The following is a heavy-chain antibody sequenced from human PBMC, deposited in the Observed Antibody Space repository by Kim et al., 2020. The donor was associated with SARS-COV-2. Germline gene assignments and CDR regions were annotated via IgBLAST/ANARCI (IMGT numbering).Heavy chain of an antibody. J-gene: IGHJ4*02. D-gene: IGHD3-10*01. V-gene: IGHV3-48*02. CDR1: GFTFSSYS. Sequence: GGSLRLSCAASGFTFSSYSMNWVRQAPGKGLEWVSYISSSTIYYADSVKGRFTISRDNAKNSLYLQMNSLRDEDTAVYYCARGAMVRGAYRVFDYWGQGTLVTVSS. CDR3: ARGAMVRGAYRVFDY. CDR2: ISSSTI.